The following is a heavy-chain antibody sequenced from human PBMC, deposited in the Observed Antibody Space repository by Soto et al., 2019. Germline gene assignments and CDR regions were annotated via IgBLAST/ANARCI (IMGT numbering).Heavy chain of an antibody. CDR2: IKQDGSEK. J-gene: IGHJ3*02. Sequence: EVQLVESGGGLVQPGGSLRLSCAASGFTFSRYWMSWVRQAPGKGLEWVANIKQDGSEKYYVESVKGRFTMSRDNTKNSLYLQMNSVRAEDTAVYYCVRDDTRSNNDFWSGHYTTDAFDIWGQGRMVTVSS. V-gene: IGHV3-7*01. CDR1: GFTFSRYW. CDR3: VRDDTRSNNDFWSGHYTTDAFDI. D-gene: IGHD3-3*01.